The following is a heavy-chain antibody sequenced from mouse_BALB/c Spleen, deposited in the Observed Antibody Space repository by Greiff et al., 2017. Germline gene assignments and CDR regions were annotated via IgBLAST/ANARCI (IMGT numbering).Heavy chain of an antibody. CDR1: GYTFSSYW. CDR2: ILPGSGST. J-gene: IGHJ2*01. D-gene: IGHD1-1*01. V-gene: IGHV1-9*01. Sequence: QVQLQQSGAELMKPGASVKISCKATGYTFSSYWIEWVKQRPGHGLEWIGEILPGSGSTNYNEKFKGKATFTADTSSNTAYMQLSSLTSEDSAVYYCASTGGSREIDYWGQGTTLTVSS. CDR3: ASTGGSREIDY.